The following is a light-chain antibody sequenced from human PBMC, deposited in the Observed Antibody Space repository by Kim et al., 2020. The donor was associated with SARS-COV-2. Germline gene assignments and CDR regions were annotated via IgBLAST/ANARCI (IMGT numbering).Light chain of an antibody. V-gene: IGLV3-19*01. CDR3: NSRENNDKVL. Sequence: SSELTQDPAVSVALGQTVRITCQGDSLRSYYTTWFQQKPGQAPIVVVYGKNNRHSGIPARFSGSSSGNTASLTITGTQAGEEADYYCNSRENNDKVLFGG. CDR1: SLRSYY. CDR2: GKN. J-gene: IGLJ2*01.